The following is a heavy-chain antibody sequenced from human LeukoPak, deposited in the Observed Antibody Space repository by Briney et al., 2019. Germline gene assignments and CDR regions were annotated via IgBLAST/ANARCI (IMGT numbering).Heavy chain of an antibody. Sequence: PSETLSLTCAVYGGSFSGYYWSWIRQPPGKGLEWIGEINHSGSTNYNPSLKSRVTISVDTSKNQFSLKLSSVTAADTAVYYCARGGEMATISPFDIWGQGTMVTVSS. CDR1: GGSFSGYY. J-gene: IGHJ3*02. V-gene: IGHV4-34*01. CDR2: INHSGST. CDR3: ARGGEMATISPFDI. D-gene: IGHD5-24*01.